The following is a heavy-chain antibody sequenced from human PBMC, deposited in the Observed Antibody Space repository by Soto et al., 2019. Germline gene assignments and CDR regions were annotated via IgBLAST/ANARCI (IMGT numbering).Heavy chain of an antibody. J-gene: IGHJ4*02. D-gene: IGHD3-22*01. V-gene: IGHV4-59*12. CDR2: IYYSGST. CDR1: GGSISSYY. Sequence: PSETLSLTCTVSGGSISSYYCSWIRQPPGKGLEWIGYIYYSGSTNYNPSLKSRVTISVDTSKNQFSLKLSSVTAADTAVYYCAKYYYDSSGYYSYFDYWGQGTLVTVSS. CDR3: AKYYYDSSGYYSYFDY.